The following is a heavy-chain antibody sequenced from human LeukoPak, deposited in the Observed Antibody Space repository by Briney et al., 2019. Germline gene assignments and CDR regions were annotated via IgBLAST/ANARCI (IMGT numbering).Heavy chain of an antibody. Sequence: QAGGSLRLSCAASGFTFSSYAMHWVRQAPGKGLEWVAVISYGGSNKYYADSVKGRFTISRDNSKNTLYLQMNSLRDEDTAVYYCARARPWDSSRSYYFGMDVWGHGTTVTVSS. V-gene: IGHV3-30-3*01. CDR2: ISYGGSNK. CDR3: ARARPWDSSRSYYFGMDV. J-gene: IGHJ6*02. D-gene: IGHD3-22*01. CDR1: GFTFSSYA.